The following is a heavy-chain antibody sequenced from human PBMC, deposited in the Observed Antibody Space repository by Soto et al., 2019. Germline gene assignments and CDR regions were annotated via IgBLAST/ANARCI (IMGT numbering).Heavy chain of an antibody. CDR3: ARDESEVYINYRFDY. J-gene: IGHJ4*02. CDR2: ISYDGSNK. Sequence: QVQLVESGGGVVQPGRSLRLSCAASGFTFSSYAMHWVRQAPGKGLEWVAVISYDGSNKYYADSVKGRFTISRDNSKNSLYLQMNSLRAEDTAVYYCARDESEVYINYRFDYWGQGTLVTVSS. CDR1: GFTFSSYA. D-gene: IGHD4-4*01. V-gene: IGHV3-30-3*01.